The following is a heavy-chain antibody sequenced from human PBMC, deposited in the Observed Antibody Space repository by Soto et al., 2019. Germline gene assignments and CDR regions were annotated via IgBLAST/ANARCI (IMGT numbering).Heavy chain of an antibody. CDR1: GFTFGDYW. J-gene: IGHJ4*02. V-gene: IGHV3-74*01. CDR2: MTSDGSTT. Sequence: GGSLRLSCAASGFTFGDYWMHWVRQAPGKGLEWVSRMTSDGSTTDYADSVKGRFTVSRDNAKNTLYLQMNSLRAEDTAVYFCATAEVDYWGPGTLVTVSS. CDR3: ATAEVDY.